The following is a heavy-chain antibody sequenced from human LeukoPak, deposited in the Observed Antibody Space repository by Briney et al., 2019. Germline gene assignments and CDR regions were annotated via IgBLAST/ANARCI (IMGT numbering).Heavy chain of an antibody. CDR1: GFTFSSYA. CDR2: IYSGGST. Sequence: GGSLRLSCAASGFTFSSYAMTWVRQAPGKGLEWVSVIYSGGSTYYADSVKGRFTISRDNSKNTLYLQMNSLRAEDTAVYYCARHPSSTVTRDYWGQGTLVTVSS. D-gene: IGHD4-17*01. CDR3: ARHPSSTVTRDY. V-gene: IGHV3-66*04. J-gene: IGHJ4*02.